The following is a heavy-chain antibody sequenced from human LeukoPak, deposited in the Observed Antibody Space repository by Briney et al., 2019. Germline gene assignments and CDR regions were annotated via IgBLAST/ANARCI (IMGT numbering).Heavy chain of an antibody. CDR1: GGSFSGYF. J-gene: IGHJ5*02. D-gene: IGHD4-17*01. Sequence: SETLSLTCAVHGGSFSGYFWSWIRQPPGKGLEWIGEINHSGSTNYNPSLKSRVTISVDTSKNQFSLKLSSVTAADTAVYSCARGLTTVTTFNWFDPWGQGTLVTVSS. CDR3: ARGLTTVTTFNWFDP. V-gene: IGHV4-34*01. CDR2: INHSGST.